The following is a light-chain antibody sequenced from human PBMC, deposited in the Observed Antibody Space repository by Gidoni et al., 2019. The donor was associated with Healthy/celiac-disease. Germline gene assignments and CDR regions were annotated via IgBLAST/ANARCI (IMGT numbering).Light chain of an antibody. V-gene: IGKV4-1*01. Sequence: DIVMPQSPASLAVSLGERATINCKSSQSVLYSSNNKNYLAWYQQKPGQPPKLLIYWASTRASGVPDRFSGSGSGTDFTLTISSLQAEDVAVYYCQQAYSTPRTFGQGTKVEIK. CDR2: WAS. CDR3: QQAYSTPRT. CDR1: QSVLYSSNNKNY. J-gene: IGKJ1*01.